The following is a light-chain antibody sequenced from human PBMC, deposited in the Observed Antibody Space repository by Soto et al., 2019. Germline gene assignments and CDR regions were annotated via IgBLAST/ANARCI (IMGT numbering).Light chain of an antibody. J-gene: IGLJ3*02. Sequence: QLVLTQSPSASASLGASVKLTCTLSSAHSSYAIAWHQQQPEKGPRYLMKLNSDGSHTKGDGIPDRFSGSSSGAERYLTISSLQSEDEADYYCQTWGSGNWVFGGGTQLTVL. V-gene: IGLV4-69*01. CDR2: LNSDGSH. CDR3: QTWGSGNWV. CDR1: SAHSSYA.